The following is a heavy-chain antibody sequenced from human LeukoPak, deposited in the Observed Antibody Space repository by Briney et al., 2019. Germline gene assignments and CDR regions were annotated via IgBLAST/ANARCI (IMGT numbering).Heavy chain of an antibody. J-gene: IGHJ6*03. D-gene: IGHD2-2*01. CDR1: GFAFSSYS. V-gene: IGHV3-21*01. CDR2: ISSSSSYI. Sequence: GGSLRLSCAASGFAFSSYSMNWVCQAPGKGLEWVSSISSSSSYIYYADSVKGRFTISRDNAKNSLYLQMSSLRAEDTAVYYCARYCSSTSCYYDYYYMDVWGKGTTVTVSS. CDR3: ARYCSSTSCYYDYYYMDV.